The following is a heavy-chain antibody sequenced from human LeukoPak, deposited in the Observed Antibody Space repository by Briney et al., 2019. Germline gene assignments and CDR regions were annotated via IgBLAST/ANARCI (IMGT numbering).Heavy chain of an antibody. Sequence: GGSLRLSCAGSGFTFSSYSMNWVRQAPGKGLEWVSYISGSSSYIYYADSVKGRFTISRDNAKNSLYLQMNSLRAEDTAVYYCARGRDGYNHFDYWGQGTLVTVSS. J-gene: IGHJ4*02. CDR1: GFTFSSYS. CDR2: ISGSSSYI. V-gene: IGHV3-21*05. D-gene: IGHD5-24*01. CDR3: ARGRDGYNHFDY.